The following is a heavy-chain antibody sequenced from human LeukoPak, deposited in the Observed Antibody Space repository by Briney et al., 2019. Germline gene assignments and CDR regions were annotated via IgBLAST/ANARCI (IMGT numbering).Heavy chain of an antibody. CDR1: GFTFSSYA. CDR3: AKSLDLGYYYYYMDV. V-gene: IGHV3-23*01. D-gene: IGHD2-2*03. Sequence: GGSLRLSCAASGFTFSSYAMSWVRQAPGKVLERVSAISGSGGSTYYADSVKGRFTISRDNSKNTLYLQMNSLRAEDTAVYYCAKSLDLGYYYYYMDVWGKGTTVTVSS. CDR2: ISGSGGST. J-gene: IGHJ6*03.